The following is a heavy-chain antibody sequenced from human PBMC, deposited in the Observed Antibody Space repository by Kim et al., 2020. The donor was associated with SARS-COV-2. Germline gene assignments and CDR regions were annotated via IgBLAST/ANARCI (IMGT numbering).Heavy chain of an antibody. V-gene: IGHV1-24*01. CDR1: GYTLTELS. Sequence: ASVKVSCKVSGYTLTELSMHWVRQAPGKGLEWMGGFDPEDGETIYAQKFQGRVTMTEDTSTDTAYMELSSLRSEDTAVYYCATQFQKLNSSPRAFDIWGQGTMVTVSS. J-gene: IGHJ3*02. CDR3: ATQFQKLNSSPRAFDI. D-gene: IGHD6-13*01. CDR2: FDPEDGET.